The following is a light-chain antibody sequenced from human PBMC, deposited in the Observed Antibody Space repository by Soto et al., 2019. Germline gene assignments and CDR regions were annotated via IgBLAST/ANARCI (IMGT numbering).Light chain of an antibody. V-gene: IGKV3-11*01. CDR3: QQRSNWPLLT. J-gene: IGKJ4*01. Sequence: EIVLTQSPATLSLSPGERATLSCRASQSVSNSLAWYQQKPGQAPRLLIYDASNRATGIPARFSGGGSGTDFTLTISSLEPEDFAVYYCQQRSNWPLLTFGGGTKVEIK. CDR2: DAS. CDR1: QSVSNS.